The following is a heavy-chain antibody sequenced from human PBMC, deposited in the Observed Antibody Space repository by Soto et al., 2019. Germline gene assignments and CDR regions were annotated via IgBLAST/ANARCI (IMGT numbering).Heavy chain of an antibody. CDR2: INPNSGGT. CDR3: ARESGGATATLDYYYFYMDV. J-gene: IGHJ6*03. D-gene: IGHD5-12*01. V-gene: IGHV1-2*04. CDR1: GYALSDYY. Sequence: ASVKVSSKASGYALSDYYIHWMRQAPGQGLEWMGWINPNSGGTKYAHKFQGWVTMTRDTSIKTAYMELSRLTSDDTAVYYCARESGGATATLDYYYFYMDVWGKGTTVTVSS.